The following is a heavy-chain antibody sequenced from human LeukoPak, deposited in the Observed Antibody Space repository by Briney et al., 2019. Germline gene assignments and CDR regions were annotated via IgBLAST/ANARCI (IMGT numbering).Heavy chain of an antibody. V-gene: IGHV3-21*04. CDR3: AKDRSQHNY. CDR1: GFTFSGYS. D-gene: IGHD2-21*01. Sequence: GGSLRLSCTASGFTFSGYSMNWIRQAPGKGLGWVSSFGTRSTSIYHAGSVKGRFAISRDNAKNSPYLQMNSLRAEDTAVYYCAKDRSQHNYWGQGTLVTVSS. J-gene: IGHJ4*02. CDR2: FGTRSTSI.